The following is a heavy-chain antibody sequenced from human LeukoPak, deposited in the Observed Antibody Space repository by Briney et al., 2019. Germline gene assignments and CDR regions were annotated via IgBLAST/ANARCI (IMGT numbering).Heavy chain of an antibody. D-gene: IGHD6-13*01. CDR1: GFTFRNSW. Sequence: PGGSLRLSCAASGFTFRNSWMTWVRQTPGKGLEWVAVISYDGSNKYYADSVKGRFTISRDNSKNTLYLQMNSLRAEDTAVYYCAKSIAAAGWHYFDYWGQGTLVTVSS. CDR3: AKSIAAAGWHYFDY. CDR2: ISYDGSNK. V-gene: IGHV3-30*18. J-gene: IGHJ4*02.